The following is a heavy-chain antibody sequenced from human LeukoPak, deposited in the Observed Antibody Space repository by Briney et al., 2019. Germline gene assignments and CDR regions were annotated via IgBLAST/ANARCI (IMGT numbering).Heavy chain of an antibody. J-gene: IGHJ4*02. D-gene: IGHD3-10*01. Sequence: GGSLRLSCAASGFTISNYWMSWVRQAPGKGLEWVGNINQDARQTYYVDSVKGHFTISRDNAKNSHYLQMNSLRAEDTAVYYCARDHESDTVARGDITYFDYWGQGTLVTVSS. CDR1: GFTISNYW. CDR2: INQDARQT. CDR3: ARDHESDTVARGDITYFDY. V-gene: IGHV3-7*01.